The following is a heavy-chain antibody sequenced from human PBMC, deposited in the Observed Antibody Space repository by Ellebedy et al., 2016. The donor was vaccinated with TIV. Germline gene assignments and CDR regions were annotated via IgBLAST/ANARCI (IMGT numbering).Heavy chain of an antibody. CDR3: ATSAHYSDSSGLDY. CDR2: IFYIGKN. J-gene: IGHJ4*02. D-gene: IGHD3-22*01. V-gene: IGHV4-31*03. Sequence: LTLSXPFSGCSVSSSNYFWSWICRHAGKALEWLWYIFYIGKNFYSGSLSSRVTISMDTSKNQVSLKLNSVTAAEPAVYYCATSAHYSDSSGLDYWGQGTLVSVSS. CDR1: GCSVSSSNYF.